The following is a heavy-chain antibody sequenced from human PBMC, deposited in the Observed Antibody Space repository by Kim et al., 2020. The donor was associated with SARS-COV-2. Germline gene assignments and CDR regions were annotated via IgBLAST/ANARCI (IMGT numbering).Heavy chain of an antibody. CDR1: GFTFSDYY. Sequence: GGSLRLSCAASGFTFSDYYMSWIRQAPGKGLEWVSYISSSSSYTNYADSVKGRFTISRDNAKNSLYLQMNSLRAEDTAVYYCARSIHSIERSYHYFDYWGQGTLVTVSS. V-gene: IGHV3-11*03. CDR3: ARSIHSIERSYHYFDY. D-gene: IGHD1-26*01. J-gene: IGHJ4*02. CDR2: ISSSSSYT.